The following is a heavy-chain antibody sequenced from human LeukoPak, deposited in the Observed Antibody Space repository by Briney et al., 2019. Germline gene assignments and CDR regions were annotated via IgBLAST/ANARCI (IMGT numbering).Heavy chain of an antibody. CDR3: AKGGEGSWLNPFDY. J-gene: IGHJ4*02. CDR1: GFPFSSYA. CDR2: ITGSGTT. D-gene: IGHD6-13*01. V-gene: IGHV3-23*01. Sequence: GGSLRLSCAASGFPFSSYAMNWVHQAPGKGLEWVSGITGSGTTYYAGSVKGRFTISRDNSKNTLYLQMNSLRAEDTAVYYCAKGGEGSWLNPFDYWGQGTLVTVSS.